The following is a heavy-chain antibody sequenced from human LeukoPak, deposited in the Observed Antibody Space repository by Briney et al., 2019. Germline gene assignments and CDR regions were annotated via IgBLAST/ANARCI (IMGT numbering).Heavy chain of an antibody. CDR3: ARHVSTYDSSGYYYTHDAFDI. V-gene: IGHV4-59*08. D-gene: IGHD3-22*01. CDR2: IYYSGST. Sequence: PSETLSLTCTVSGGSISSYYWSWIRQPPGKRLEWLGYIYYSGSTNYNPSLKSRVTISVDTSKNQFSLKLSSVTAADTAVYYCARHVSTYDSSGYYYTHDAFDIWGQGTMVTVSS. J-gene: IGHJ3*02. CDR1: GGSISSYY.